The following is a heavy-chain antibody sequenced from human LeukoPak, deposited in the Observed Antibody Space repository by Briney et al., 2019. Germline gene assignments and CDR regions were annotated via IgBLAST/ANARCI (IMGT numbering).Heavy chain of an antibody. J-gene: IGHJ4*02. D-gene: IGHD3-22*01. CDR2: MSGSGGGT. Sequence: GGSLRLSCAASEFTFGNYAMTWVRQAPGKGLEWVAGMSGSGGGTNYADSVKGRFTVSRDNSKNTLYLQMKSLRAEDTAVYFCAKRGVVIRVILVGFYKEAYYFDSWGQGALVTVSS. CDR1: EFTFGNYA. CDR3: AKRGVVIRVILVGFYKEAYYFDS. V-gene: IGHV3-23*01.